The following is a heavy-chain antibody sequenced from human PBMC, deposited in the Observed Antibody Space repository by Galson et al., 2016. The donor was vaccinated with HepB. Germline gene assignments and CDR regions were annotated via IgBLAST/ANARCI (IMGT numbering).Heavy chain of an antibody. CDR2: LTASGGS. D-gene: IGHD2-15*01. J-gene: IGHJ6*02. CDR3: AKDWGYDLGSGGYHYGMDV. CDR1: GFTFSKYA. V-gene: IGHV3-23*01. Sequence: SLRLSCAASGFTFSKYAMTWVRQAPGKGLEWVSTLTASGGSYYAASVKGRFTISRDNSKNTLYLQMNSLRAEDTAVYFCAKDWGYDLGSGGYHYGMDVWGQGTTVTVSS.